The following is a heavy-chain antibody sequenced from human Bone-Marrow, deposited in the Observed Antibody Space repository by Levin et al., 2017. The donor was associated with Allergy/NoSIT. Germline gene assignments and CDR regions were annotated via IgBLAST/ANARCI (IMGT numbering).Heavy chain of an antibody. CDR1: GGSFSGYY. V-gene: IGHV4-34*01. J-gene: IGHJ4*02. CDR2: INHSGST. Sequence: SETLSLTCAVYGGSFSGYYWSWIRQPPGKGLEWIGEINHSGSTNYNPSLKSRVTISVDTSKNQFSLKLSSVTAADTAVYYCARDYVWGSYRFDYWGQGTLVTVSS. D-gene: IGHD3-16*02. CDR3: ARDYVWGSYRFDY.